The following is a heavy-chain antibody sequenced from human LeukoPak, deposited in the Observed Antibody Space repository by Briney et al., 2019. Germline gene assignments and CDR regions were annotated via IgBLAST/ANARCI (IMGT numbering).Heavy chain of an antibody. CDR1: GFTSSSFG. CDR3: ASSTYSVWYFDL. J-gene: IGHJ2*01. Sequence: EPGGSLRLSCEASGFTSSSFGMNWVRRAPGKGLEWLSYISSSGSSIYYADSVKGRFTISRDNANNLLYLQMNSLGAEDTAVYYCASSTYSVWYFDLWGRGTLVTVSS. V-gene: IGHV3-48*03. CDR2: ISSSGSSI. D-gene: IGHD2-15*01.